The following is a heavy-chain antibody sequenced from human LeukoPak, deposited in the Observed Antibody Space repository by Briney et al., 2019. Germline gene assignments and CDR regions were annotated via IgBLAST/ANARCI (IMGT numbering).Heavy chain of an antibody. V-gene: IGHV1-69*04. D-gene: IGHD3-16*01. CDR2: ITPILGIT. Sequence: SVKVSCKASGGTFNTYTISWVRQAPGQGLEWMGRITPILGITNYAQNFQGRVTLTADKSTSTVYMELSSLRSGGTAVYYCARDYADYFYYYMDVWGKGTTVTVSS. CDR1: GGTFNTYT. CDR3: ARDYADYFYYYMDV. J-gene: IGHJ6*03.